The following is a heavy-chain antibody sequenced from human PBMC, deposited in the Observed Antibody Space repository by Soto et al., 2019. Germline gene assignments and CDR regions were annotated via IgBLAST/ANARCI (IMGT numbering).Heavy chain of an antibody. Sequence: SLILSCEASGFNFRSYGIHWVRQAPGKGLEWVAIIWNDGSNEYYADSVKGRFTISRDNSKNTVYLQVSKLRAEDTAVYFGAIDQTDSGGYSEAWGQGTLVTLST. D-gene: IGHD3-22*01. CDR1: GFNFRSYG. V-gene: IGHV3-33*01. CDR2: IWNDGSNE. J-gene: IGHJ5*02. CDR3: AIDQTDSGGYSEA.